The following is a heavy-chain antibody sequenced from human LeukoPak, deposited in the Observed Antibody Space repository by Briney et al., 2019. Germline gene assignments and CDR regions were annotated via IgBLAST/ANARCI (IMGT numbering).Heavy chain of an antibody. J-gene: IGHJ4*02. CDR1: GGSISSYY. Sequence: PSETLSLTCTVSGGSISSYYGSWIRQPPGKGLEWIGYIYYSGSTNYNPSLKSRVTISVDTSKNQFSLKLSSVTAADTAVYYCAILKDYGGNPRFDYWGQGTLVTVSS. V-gene: IGHV4-59*08. CDR2: IYYSGST. D-gene: IGHD4-23*01. CDR3: AILKDYGGNPRFDY.